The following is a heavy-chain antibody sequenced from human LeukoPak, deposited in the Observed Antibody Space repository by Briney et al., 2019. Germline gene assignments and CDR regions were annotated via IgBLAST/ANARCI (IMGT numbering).Heavy chain of an antibody. CDR1: GYTFTGYY. D-gene: IGHD6-13*01. Sequence: GASVKVSCKASGYTFTGYYMHWVRQAPGQGLEWMGWINPNSGGTNYAQKFQGRVTMTTDTSTSTAYMELRSLRSDDTAVYYCARDLSIAAAGGWGQGTLVTVSS. CDR3: ARDLSIAAAGG. V-gene: IGHV1-2*02. CDR2: INPNSGGT. J-gene: IGHJ4*02.